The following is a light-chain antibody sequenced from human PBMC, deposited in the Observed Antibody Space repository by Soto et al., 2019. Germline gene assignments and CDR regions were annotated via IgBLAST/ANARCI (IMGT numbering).Light chain of an antibody. J-gene: IGKJ5*01. CDR3: QQYDNLPIT. CDR2: DAS. CDR1: QDISNY. Sequence: DIQMTQSPSSLSASVGDRVTITCQASQDISNYLNWYQQKPGKAPKLLIYDASNLETGVPSRFSGRGSGTDFTFTISSLQPEDISTYYDQQYDNLPITFGQGTRLEIK. V-gene: IGKV1-33*01.